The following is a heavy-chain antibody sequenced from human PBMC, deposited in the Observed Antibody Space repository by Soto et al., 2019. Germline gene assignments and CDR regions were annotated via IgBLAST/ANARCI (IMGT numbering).Heavy chain of an antibody. J-gene: IGHJ3*02. D-gene: IGHD2-8*02. CDR2: INSDGTNT. V-gene: IGHV3-74*01. Sequence: EVQLVESGGGLVQPGGSLRLSCAASGFTPSSFWIHWFRQAPGKGLVWVSRINSDGTNTRYADSVRGRFTISRDNAKNTLYLQMNSLRAEDTAVYYCARDLVAKDAFDIWGQGTMVTVSS. CDR3: ARDLVAKDAFDI. CDR1: GFTPSSFW.